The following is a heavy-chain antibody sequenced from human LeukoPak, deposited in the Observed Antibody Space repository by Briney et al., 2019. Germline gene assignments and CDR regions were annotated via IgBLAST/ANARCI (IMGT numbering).Heavy chain of an antibody. CDR1: GFTFSSYS. V-gene: IGHV3-21*01. D-gene: IGHD1-1*01. Sequence: GGSLRLSCAASGFTFSSYSMNWVRQAPGKGLEWVSSISSSSSYIYYADSVKGRFTISRDNAKNSLYLQMNSLGAEDTAVYYCAREEPNSFDYWGQGTLVTVSS. CDR2: ISSSSSYI. CDR3: AREEPNSFDY. J-gene: IGHJ4*02.